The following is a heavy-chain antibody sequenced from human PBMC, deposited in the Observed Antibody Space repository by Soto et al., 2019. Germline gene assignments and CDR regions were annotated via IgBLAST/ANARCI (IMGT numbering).Heavy chain of an antibody. D-gene: IGHD2-15*01. J-gene: IGHJ6*02. V-gene: IGHV5-10-1*01. CDR1: GYSFTSYW. CDR2: IDPSDSYT. CDR3: ARHEIYCSGGSCYPDV. Sequence: GESLKISCKGSGYSFTSYWISWVRQMPGKGLEWMGRIDPSDSYTNYSPSFQGHVNISADKSISTAYLQWSSLKAWDTAMYDRARHEIYCSGGSCYPDVWGQGTTGTVSS.